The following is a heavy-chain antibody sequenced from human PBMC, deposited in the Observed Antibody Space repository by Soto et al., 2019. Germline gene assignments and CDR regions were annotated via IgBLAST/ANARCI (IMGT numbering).Heavy chain of an antibody. V-gene: IGHV4-59*01. Sequence: SETLSLTCTVSGGSISSYYWSWIRQPPGKGLEWIGYIYYSGSTNYNPSLKSRVTISVDTSKNQFSLKLSSVTAADTAVYYCARGHDILTGYYPFDYWGQGTLVPSPQ. J-gene: IGHJ4*02. CDR2: IYYSGST. D-gene: IGHD3-9*01. CDR1: GGSISSYY. CDR3: ARGHDILTGYYPFDY.